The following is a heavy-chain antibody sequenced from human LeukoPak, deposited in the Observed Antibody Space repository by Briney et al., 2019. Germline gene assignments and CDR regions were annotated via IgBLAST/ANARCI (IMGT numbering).Heavy chain of an antibody. V-gene: IGHV3-23*01. CDR1: GFTFSGAA. CDR2: ITGSDDRT. D-gene: IGHD3-22*01. Sequence: PGGSLRLSCAASGFTFSGAAMTWVRQAPGKGLEWVSTITGSDDRTYYADSVKGRFTISRDHSRNMLHLQMNSLRTEDTAIYYCAKGPQLNSGYHPDYWGQGTLVTVSS. CDR3: AKGPQLNSGYHPDY. J-gene: IGHJ4*02.